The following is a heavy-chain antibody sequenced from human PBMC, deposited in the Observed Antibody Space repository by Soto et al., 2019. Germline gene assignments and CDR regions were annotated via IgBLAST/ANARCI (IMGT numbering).Heavy chain of an antibody. V-gene: IGHV1-2*02. Sequence: ASVKVSCKASGYTFTGYFMHWVRQAPGQGLEWMGWINPNSGGTNYAQKFQGRVTMTRDTSISTAYMELSRLRSEDTAVYYCARLKSSIAARDWFDTWGQGTLVTVSS. CDR1: GYTFTGYF. CDR2: INPNSGGT. CDR3: ARLKSSIAARDWFDT. D-gene: IGHD6-6*01. J-gene: IGHJ5*02.